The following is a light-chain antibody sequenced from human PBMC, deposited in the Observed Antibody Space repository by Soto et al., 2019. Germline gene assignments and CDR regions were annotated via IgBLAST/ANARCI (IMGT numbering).Light chain of an antibody. V-gene: IGKV3D-15*01. J-gene: IGKJ1*01. CDR2: GAS. CDR3: HQRQRWPRT. CDR1: QSVSSN. Sequence: EIVMTQSPATLSVSPGERATLSCRASQSVSSNLAWYQQKPGQAPRLLIYGASNRAAGIPARFSGSGSGTDFTLTITSLEPEDFAFYYCHQRQRWPRTFGQGTKVDI.